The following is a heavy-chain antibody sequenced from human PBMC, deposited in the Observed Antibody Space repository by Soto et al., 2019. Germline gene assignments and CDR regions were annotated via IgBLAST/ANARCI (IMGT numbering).Heavy chain of an antibody. CDR2: INPGGGRT. V-gene: IGHV1-46*03. D-gene: IGHD2-2*01. CDR1: GCSFSRHC. J-gene: IGHJ6*02. CDR3: PRPVSCPSSSYAMDV. Sequence: ASVKVSCKASGCSFSRHCRYWVRQAPGQGLEWMGVINPGGGRTDYAQKFQGRVTMTRDMSTSTEYMELTSLTYDDSAVYYCPRPVSCPSSSYAMDVWGQGTTVTVSS.